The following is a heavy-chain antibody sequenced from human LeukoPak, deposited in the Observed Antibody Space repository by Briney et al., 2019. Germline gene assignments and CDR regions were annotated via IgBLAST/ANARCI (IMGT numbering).Heavy chain of an antibody. J-gene: IGHJ5*02. CDR3: ARGRLIDSSGWWP. CDR1: GFTFSSYG. CDR2: ISYDGSNK. V-gene: IGHV3-30*03. D-gene: IGHD6-19*01. Sequence: PGGSLRLSCAASGFTFSSYGMHWVRQAPGKGLEWVAVISYDGSNKYYADSVKGRFTISRDNSKNTLYLQMNSLGAEDTAVYYCARGRLIDSSGWWPWGQGTLVTVSS.